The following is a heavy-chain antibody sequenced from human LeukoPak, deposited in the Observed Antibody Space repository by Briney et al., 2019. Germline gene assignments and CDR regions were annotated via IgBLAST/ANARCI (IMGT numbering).Heavy chain of an antibody. V-gene: IGHV4-39*01. J-gene: IGHJ4*02. CDR1: GGSISSSTYY. D-gene: IGHD1-26*01. CDR3: ARLASGRSFDY. CDR2: IHYSGST. Sequence: SETLSLTCTVSGGSISSSTYYWGWIRQPPGKGLEWIGSIHYSGSTYYNPSLESRVTISVDTSKNQFSLKLSSVTAADTAVHYCARLASGRSFDYWGQGTLVTVSS.